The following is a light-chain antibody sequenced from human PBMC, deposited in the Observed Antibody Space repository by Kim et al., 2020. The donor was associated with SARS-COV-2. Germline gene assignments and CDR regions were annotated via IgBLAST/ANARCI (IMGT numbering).Light chain of an antibody. CDR1: SSDIGSNNY. J-gene: IGLJ2*01. V-gene: IGLV2-14*03. CDR3: SSYTTSGVE. Sequence: PGQSITISCTGTSSDIGSNNYVSWYQQHPGKVPKLMIYDVSNRPSGVSNRFSGSKSGNTASLSISGLQAEDEADYYCSSYTTSGVEFGGGTQLTVL. CDR2: DVS.